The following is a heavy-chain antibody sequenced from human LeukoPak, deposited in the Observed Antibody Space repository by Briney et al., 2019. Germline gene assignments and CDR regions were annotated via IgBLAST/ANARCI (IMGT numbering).Heavy chain of an antibody. Sequence: ASVKVSCKASGYTFTGYYMHWVRQAPGQGLEWMGWINPNSGGTNYAQKFQGRVTMTRDMSTSTVYMELSSLRSEDTAVYYCARAQPGPTLWFGELPYWGQGTLVTVSS. CDR3: ARAQPGPTLWFGELPY. D-gene: IGHD3-10*01. CDR1: GYTFTGYY. CDR2: INPNSGGT. V-gene: IGHV1-2*02. J-gene: IGHJ4*02.